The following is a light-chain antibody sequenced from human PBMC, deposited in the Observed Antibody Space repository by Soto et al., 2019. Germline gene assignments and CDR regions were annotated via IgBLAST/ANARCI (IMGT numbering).Light chain of an antibody. CDR3: QQYVSSPQT. CDR2: GVS. CDR1: QSISGTY. V-gene: IGKV3-20*01. Sequence: EIVLTQSPGTLSLSPGERATLSCRASQSISGTYLAWYQQQPGQAPWLLIYGVSSRATGIPDRFSGSGSGTDFTLTISRLEPEDFAVYYCQQYVSSPQTFGQGAKVEI. J-gene: IGKJ1*01.